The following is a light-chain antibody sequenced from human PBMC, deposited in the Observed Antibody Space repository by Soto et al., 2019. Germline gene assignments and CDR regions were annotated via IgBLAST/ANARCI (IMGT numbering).Light chain of an antibody. CDR2: GAS. V-gene: IGKV1-5*01. J-gene: IGKJ1*01. Sequence: IHMTLHPATLSATVPDRVTFTCRASQSIRSRLACYQQKQEKAPSLVPSGASTSESGAPSRCSGGRLSGSASGTAFSLTISSLQAEELATYYCQQYNSYSDAFGEGTKVDIK. CDR1: QSIRSR. CDR3: QQYNSYSDA.